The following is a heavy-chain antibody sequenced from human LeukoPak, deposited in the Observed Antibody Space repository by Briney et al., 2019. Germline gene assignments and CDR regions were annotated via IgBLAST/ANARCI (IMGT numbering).Heavy chain of an antibody. D-gene: IGHD2-2*01. CDR1: GFTFGDYA. Sequence: GGSLRLSCTASGFTFGDYAMSWFRQAPGKGLEWVGFIRSKAYGGTTEYAASVKGRFTISRDDSKSIAYLQMNSLKTEDTAVYYCTRACTQLGFDPWGQGTLVTVSS. J-gene: IGHJ5*02. V-gene: IGHV3-49*03. CDR3: TRACTQLGFDP. CDR2: IRSKAYGGTT.